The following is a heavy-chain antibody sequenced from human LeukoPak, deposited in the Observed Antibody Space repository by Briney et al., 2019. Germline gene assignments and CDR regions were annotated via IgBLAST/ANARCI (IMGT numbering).Heavy chain of an antibody. CDR3: ARLRMYSSGPDDY. J-gene: IGHJ4*02. CDR1: GGSISSSSYY. Sequence: KPSETLSLTCTVSGGSISSSSYYWGWIRQPPGKGLEWIGSIYYSGSTYYNPSLKSRVTISVDTSKNQFSLKLSSVTAADTAVYYRARLRMYSSGPDDYWGQGTLVTVSS. D-gene: IGHD3-22*01. V-gene: IGHV4-39*07. CDR2: IYYSGST.